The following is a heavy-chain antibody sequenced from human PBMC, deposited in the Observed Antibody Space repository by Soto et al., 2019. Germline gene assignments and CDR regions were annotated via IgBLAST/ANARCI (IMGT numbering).Heavy chain of an antibody. D-gene: IGHD3-10*01. CDR2: INPSGGST. CDR3: ARERDGSGRYGLDI. J-gene: IGHJ6*02. Sequence: ASVKVSCKASGYIFTNNYMHWVRQAPGQGLEWMGIINPSGGSTSYAQKFQGRVTMTRDTSTNTVYMNLSSLRSEDTAVYYCARERDGSGRYGLDIWGQGTTVTVSS. CDR1: GYIFTNNY. V-gene: IGHV1-46*01.